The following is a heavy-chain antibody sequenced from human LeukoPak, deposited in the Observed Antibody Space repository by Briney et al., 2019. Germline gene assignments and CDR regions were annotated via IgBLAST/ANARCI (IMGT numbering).Heavy chain of an antibody. J-gene: IGHJ6*02. Sequence: GGSLRLSCAASGFTFSSYSMNWVRQAPGKGLEWVSYISSRSTTIYYADSVKGRFTISRDNAKNSLYLQMNSLRADDTAVYYCAREGSTTWIDYYYYGMDAWGQGTTVTVSS. V-gene: IGHV3-48*04. CDR1: GFTFSSYS. CDR2: ISSRSTTI. D-gene: IGHD2-2*01. CDR3: AREGSTTWIDYYYYGMDA.